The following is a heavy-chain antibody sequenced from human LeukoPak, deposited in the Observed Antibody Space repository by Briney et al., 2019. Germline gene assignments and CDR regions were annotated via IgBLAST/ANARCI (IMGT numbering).Heavy chain of an antibody. CDR3: ARSPPIYYYDSSGYYYSPYYYGMDV. Sequence: GGSLRLSCSASGFTFSSYPMHWVRQAPGKGLEYVSAIGSNGENTYYADSVKGRFTISRDNSKNTLYLQMSSLRAEDTAVYYCARSPPIYYYDSSGYYYSPYYYGMDVWGQGTTVTVSS. J-gene: IGHJ6*02. CDR1: GFTFSSYP. D-gene: IGHD3-22*01. CDR2: IGSNGENT. V-gene: IGHV3-64D*09.